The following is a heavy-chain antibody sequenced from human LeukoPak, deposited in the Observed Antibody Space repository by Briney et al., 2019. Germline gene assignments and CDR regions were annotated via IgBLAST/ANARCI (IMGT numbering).Heavy chain of an antibody. CDR3: ARGGNGGRYYGSGSYFTYWFDP. V-gene: IGHV4-34*01. CDR1: GGSFSGYY. Sequence: SETLSLTCAVYGGSFSGYYWSWIRQPPGKGLEWIGEINHSGSTNYNPSLKSRVTISVDTSKNQFSLKLSSVTAADTAVYHCARGGNGGRYYGSGSYFTYWFDPWGQGTLVTVSS. J-gene: IGHJ5*02. D-gene: IGHD3-10*01. CDR2: INHSGST.